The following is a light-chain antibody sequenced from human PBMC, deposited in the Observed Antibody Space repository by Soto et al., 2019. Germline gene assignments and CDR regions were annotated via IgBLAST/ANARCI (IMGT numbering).Light chain of an antibody. CDR3: HQYGLSPPYT. V-gene: IGKV3-20*01. Sequence: EIVLTQSPGTLSLSPGARATLSCRASQSVDRNYLAWYQHKPGQAPSLLIYGASTRATGIPDRFSGSGSGTDFTLTISRLEPEDFAVYYCHQYGLSPPYTFGPGTKVDIK. CDR2: GAS. CDR1: QSVDRNY. J-gene: IGKJ3*01.